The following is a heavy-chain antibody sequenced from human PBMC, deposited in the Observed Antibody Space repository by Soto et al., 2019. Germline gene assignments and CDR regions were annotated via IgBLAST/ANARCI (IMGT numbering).Heavy chain of an antibody. CDR1: GFTFSSYG. J-gene: IGHJ4*02. Sequence: TGGSLRLSCAASGFTFSSYGMHWVRQAPGKGLEWVSGISWNSGSIGYADSVKGRFTISRDNAKNSLYLQMNSLRAEDTALYYCAKDGRWRRSGWCDYWGQGTLVTVSS. V-gene: IGHV3-9*01. D-gene: IGHD6-19*01. CDR3: AKDGRWRRSGWCDY. CDR2: ISWNSGSI.